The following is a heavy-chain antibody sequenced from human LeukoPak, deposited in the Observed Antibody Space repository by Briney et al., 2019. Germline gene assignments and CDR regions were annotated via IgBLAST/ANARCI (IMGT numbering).Heavy chain of an antibody. D-gene: IGHD2-15*01. Sequence: PSETLSLTCTVSGGSISSYYWSWIRQPAGKGLEWIGRIYTSGSTNYNPSLKSRVTISVDTSKNQFSLKLSSVTAADTAVYYCARHRQFMVVPPQRAFDIWGQGTMVTVSS. CDR1: GGSISSYY. J-gene: IGHJ3*02. CDR3: ARHRQFMVVPPQRAFDI. V-gene: IGHV4-4*07. CDR2: IYTSGST.